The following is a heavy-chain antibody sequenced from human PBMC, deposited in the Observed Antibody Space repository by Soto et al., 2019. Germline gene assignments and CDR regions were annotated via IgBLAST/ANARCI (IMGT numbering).Heavy chain of an antibody. CDR3: ARGWYYFDF. CDR1: GEPMTGGYY. V-gene: IGHV4-38-2*01. CDR2: IYYGGTT. D-gene: IGHD2-15*01. Sequence: SETLSLTCDVSGEPMTGGYYWGWIRQSPGKGLEWIGSIYYGGTTYYNPSLRSRLAISIDTSKNQFSLRLTSVTAADTALYFCARGWYYFDFWGRGTLVTVSS. J-gene: IGHJ4*02.